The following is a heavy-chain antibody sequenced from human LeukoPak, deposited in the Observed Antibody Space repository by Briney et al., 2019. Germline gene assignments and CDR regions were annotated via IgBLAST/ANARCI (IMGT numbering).Heavy chain of an antibody. V-gene: IGHV4-59*12. CDR3: ARELTYYDFWSGHTRGAFDI. CDR1: GGSISSYY. J-gene: IGHJ3*02. Sequence: SETLSLTCTVSGGSISSYYWSWIRQPPGKGLEWIGYIYYSGSTNYNPSLKSRVTISVDTSKNQFSLKLSSVTAADTAVSYCARELTYYDFWSGHTRGAFDIWGQGTMVTVSS. D-gene: IGHD3-3*01. CDR2: IYYSGST.